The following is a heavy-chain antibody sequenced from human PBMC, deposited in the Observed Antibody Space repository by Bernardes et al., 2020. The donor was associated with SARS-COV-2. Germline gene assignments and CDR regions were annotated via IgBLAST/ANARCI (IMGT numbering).Heavy chain of an antibody. CDR3: ARSSSGATRAAGGY. V-gene: IGHV3-23*01. CDR2: ISGNGGST. J-gene: IGHJ4*02. Sequence: GRSLRLSCAASGFTFSSYAMNWVRQAPGKGLEWVSVISGNGGSTSYADSVKGRFTISRDNSKNTVYLQMNGLRAEDTARYYCARSSSGATRAAGGYWGQGALVTVSS. D-gene: IGHD6-13*01. CDR1: GFTFSSYA.